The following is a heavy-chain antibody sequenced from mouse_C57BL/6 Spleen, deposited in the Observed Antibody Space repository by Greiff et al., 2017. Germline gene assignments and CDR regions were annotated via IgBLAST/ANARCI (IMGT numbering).Heavy chain of an antibody. V-gene: IGHV1-7*01. CDR3: ARGDYDGYPYAMDY. CDR1: GYTFTSYW. CDR2: INPSSGYT. Sequence: VKLMESGAELAKPGASVKLSCKASGYTFTSYWMHWVKQRPGQGLEWIGYINPSSGYTKYNQKFKDKATLTADNSSSTAYMQLSSLTYEDSAVYYCARGDYDGYPYAMDYWGQGTSVTVSS. J-gene: IGHJ4*01. D-gene: IGHD2-3*01.